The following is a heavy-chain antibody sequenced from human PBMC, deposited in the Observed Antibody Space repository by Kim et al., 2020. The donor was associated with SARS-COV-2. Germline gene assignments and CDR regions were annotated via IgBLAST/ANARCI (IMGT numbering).Heavy chain of an antibody. CDR2: ISWDSGSI. J-gene: IGHJ6*02. V-gene: IGHV3-9*01. Sequence: GGSLRLSCAASGFTFGDYAMHWVRRAPGKGLEWVSGISWDSGSIDYAESVKGRFTISRDNAKNSLYLQMNSLRPEDTALYYCAKEDIAARGTYFYYYGMDVWGQGTTVTVSS. CDR1: GFTFGDYA. D-gene: IGHD6-6*01. CDR3: AKEDIAARGTYFYYYGMDV.